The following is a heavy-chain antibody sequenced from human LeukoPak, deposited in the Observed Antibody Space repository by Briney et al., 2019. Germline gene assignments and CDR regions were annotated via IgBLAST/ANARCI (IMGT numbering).Heavy chain of an antibody. Sequence: GRSLRLSCAASGFTFSSYGMHWVRQAPGKGLEWVAVISYDGSNKYYADSVKGRFTISRDNSKNTLYLQMNSLRAEDTAVYYCAKDRYARRYSSPYFDYGGQGTLVTVS. CDR1: GFTFSSYG. V-gene: IGHV3-30*18. D-gene: IGHD2-8*01. CDR3: AKDRYARRYSSPYFDY. CDR2: ISYDGSNK. J-gene: IGHJ4*02.